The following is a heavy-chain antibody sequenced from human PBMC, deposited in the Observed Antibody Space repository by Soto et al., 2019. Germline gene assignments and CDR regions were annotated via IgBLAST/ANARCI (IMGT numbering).Heavy chain of an antibody. CDR1: GGTFSSYT. CDR2: IIPILGIA. J-gene: IGHJ5*02. CDR3: ARAYDHPDLNWFDP. V-gene: IGHV1-69*02. Sequence: QVQLVQSGAEVKKPGSSVKVSCKASGGTFSSYTISWVRQAPGQGLEWMGRIIPILGIANYAQKFQRRVTIPADKSTSTAYKELSSLRSEDTAVYYCARAYDHPDLNWFDPWGQGTLVTVSS. D-gene: IGHD3-22*01.